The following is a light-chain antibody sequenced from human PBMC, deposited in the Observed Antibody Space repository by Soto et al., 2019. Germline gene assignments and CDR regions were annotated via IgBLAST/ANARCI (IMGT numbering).Light chain of an antibody. CDR2: MAS. J-gene: IGKJ1*01. CDR3: QQYNTYWT. CDR1: QSISSW. V-gene: IGKV1-5*03. Sequence: DLQMTQSPSTLSASVGDRVTITCRASQSISSWLAWYQQKPGKAPKLLIYMASSLESGVPSRFSGSGSGTEFTLTISSLQPDDFATYYCQQYNTYWTFGQGTKVEIK.